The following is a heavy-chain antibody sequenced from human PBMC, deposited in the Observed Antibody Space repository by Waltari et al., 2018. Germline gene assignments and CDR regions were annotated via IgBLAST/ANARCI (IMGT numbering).Heavy chain of an antibody. CDR3: ARATSMARLQFFDF. Sequence: QLQLQESGPGLVKPSETLSLTCTVFGGSITSSNFYWGWIRQPPGKGREWIGNIYYSGNTYYNPSLKSRVTVSVDTSNNQFSLKLTSVTAADTAIYYCARATSMARLQFFDFWGQGALVTVSS. J-gene: IGHJ4*02. CDR2: IYYSGNT. V-gene: IGHV4-39*07. CDR1: GGSITSSNFY. D-gene: IGHD3-10*01.